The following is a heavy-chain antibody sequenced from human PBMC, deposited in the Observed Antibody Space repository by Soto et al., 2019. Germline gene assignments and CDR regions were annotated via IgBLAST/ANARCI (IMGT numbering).Heavy chain of an antibody. D-gene: IGHD3-22*01. CDR2: ISSSVSTI. V-gene: IGHV3-11*01. J-gene: IGHJ4*02. CDR1: GFPFSDYY. CDR3: ARMAYFDSSGYHPMTDH. Sequence: GGSLRLSCEASGFPFSDYYMSWIRQAPGRGLEWVSYISSSVSTIYYADSVKGRFTISRDNAKNSLYLQMNRLRAEDTAMYYCARMAYFDSSGYHPMTDHWGQGTLVTVSS.